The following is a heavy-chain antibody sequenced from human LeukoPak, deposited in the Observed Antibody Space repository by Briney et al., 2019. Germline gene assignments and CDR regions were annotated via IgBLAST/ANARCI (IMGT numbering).Heavy chain of an antibody. Sequence: GGSLRLSCAASGFIFSNYAMNWVRQAPGRGLEWVANIKEDGSETFYGDSVKGRFTISRDNAENSLNLQMNNLRPEDTAMYYCARPLFGAISPGYWGQGTLVTVSS. CDR2: IKEDGSET. CDR3: ARPLFGAISPGY. V-gene: IGHV3-7*01. J-gene: IGHJ4*02. D-gene: IGHD3-10*01. CDR1: GFIFSNYA.